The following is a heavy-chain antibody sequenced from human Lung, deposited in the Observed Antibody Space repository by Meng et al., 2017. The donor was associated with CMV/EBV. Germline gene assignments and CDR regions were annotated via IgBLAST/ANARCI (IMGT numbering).Heavy chain of an antibody. Sequence: QGQPQESGPGLVKPSGTLSLTCAVSGGSSSSSNWWSWVRQPPGKGLEWIGEIYHSGSTNYNPSLKSRVTISVDKSKNQFSLKLSSVTAADTAVYYCASFPPPGKQWLVTDYWGQGTLVTVSS. CDR3: ASFPPPGKQWLVTDY. J-gene: IGHJ4*02. V-gene: IGHV4-4*02. CDR1: GGSSSSSNW. D-gene: IGHD6-19*01. CDR2: IYHSGST.